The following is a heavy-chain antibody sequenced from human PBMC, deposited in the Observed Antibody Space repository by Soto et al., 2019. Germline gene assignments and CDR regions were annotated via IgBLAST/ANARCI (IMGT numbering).Heavy chain of an antibody. CDR2: ISYDGSNK. CDR1: GFTFSSYA. D-gene: IGHD3-3*01. V-gene: IGHV3-30-3*01. J-gene: IGHJ4*02. CDR3: ARDAQGVVNNYFDY. Sequence: QVQLVESGGGVVQPGRSLRLSCAASGFTFSSYAMHWVRQAPGKGLEWVAVISYDGSNKYYADSVKGRFTISRDNSKNTLYLQMNSLRAEDTAVYYCARDAQGVVNNYFDYWGQGTLVTVS.